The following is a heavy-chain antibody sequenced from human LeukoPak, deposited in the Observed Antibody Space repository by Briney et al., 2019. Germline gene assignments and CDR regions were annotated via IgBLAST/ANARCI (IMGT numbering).Heavy chain of an antibody. D-gene: IGHD3-9*01. CDR3: ARWDYDILTGYRPNDY. Sequence: QTGGSLRLSCAASGFTFSSYEMNWVRQAPGKGLEWVSYISSSGITIYYADSVKGRFTISRDKAKNTLYLQMNSLRAEDTAVYYCARWDYDILTGYRPNDYWGQGTLVTVSS. CDR2: ISSSGITI. CDR1: GFTFSSYE. J-gene: IGHJ4*02. V-gene: IGHV3-48*03.